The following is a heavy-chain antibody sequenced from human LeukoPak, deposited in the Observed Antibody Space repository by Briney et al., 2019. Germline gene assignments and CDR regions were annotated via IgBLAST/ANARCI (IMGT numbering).Heavy chain of an antibody. CDR1: GFTFSSYS. Sequence: PGGSLRLSCAASGFTFSSYSMNWVRQAPGKGLEWVSFISSSSSYIYYADSVKGRFTISRDNAKNSLYLQMNSLRAEDTALYYCAKASVGYSGYDYHFDYWGQGTLVTVSS. J-gene: IGHJ4*02. V-gene: IGHV3-21*04. CDR3: AKASVGYSGYDYHFDY. CDR2: ISSSSSYI. D-gene: IGHD5-12*01.